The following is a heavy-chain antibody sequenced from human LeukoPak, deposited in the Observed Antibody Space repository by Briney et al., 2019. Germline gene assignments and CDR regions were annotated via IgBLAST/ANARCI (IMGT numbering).Heavy chain of an antibody. J-gene: IGHJ4*02. Sequence: SETLSLTCAVSGYSISSNYYWGWIRQPPGKGLERIGTIYHSGTTYYNPSLKSRLTISVDTSKSQFSLKLSSLTAADTAVYYCAATPRSAFDYGGRGTLVTVSS. CDR2: IYHSGTT. CDR3: AATPRSAFDY. V-gene: IGHV4-38-2*01. CDR1: GYSISSNYY.